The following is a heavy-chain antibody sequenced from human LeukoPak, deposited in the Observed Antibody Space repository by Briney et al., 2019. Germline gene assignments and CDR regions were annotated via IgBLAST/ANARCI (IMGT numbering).Heavy chain of an antibody. V-gene: IGHV1-69*04. CDR2: IIPILGIA. CDR3: ARTCGGANAAFDY. CDR1: GGTFSSYA. Sequence: SVKVPCKASGGTFSSYAISWVRQAPGQGLEWMGRIIPILGIANYAQKFQGRVTITADKSTSTAYMELSSLRSEDTAVYYCARTCGGANAAFDYWGQGTLVTVSS. J-gene: IGHJ4*02.